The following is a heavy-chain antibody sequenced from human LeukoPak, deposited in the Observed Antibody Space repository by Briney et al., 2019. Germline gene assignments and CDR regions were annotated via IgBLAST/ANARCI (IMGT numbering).Heavy chain of an antibody. V-gene: IGHV4-30-4*08. CDR1: GGSISSGDYY. J-gene: IGHJ3*02. CDR2: IYYSGST. CDR3: ARGRSSGWDDAFDI. Sequence: SQTLSHTCTVSGGSISSGDYYWSWIRQPPGKGLEWIGYIYYSGSTYYNPSLKSRVTISVDTSKNQFSLKLSSVTAADTAVYYCARGRSSGWDDAFDIWGQGTMVTVSS. D-gene: IGHD6-19*01.